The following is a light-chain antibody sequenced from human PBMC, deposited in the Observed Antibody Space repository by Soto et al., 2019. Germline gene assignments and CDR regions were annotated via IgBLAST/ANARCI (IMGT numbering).Light chain of an antibody. V-gene: IGLV1-44*01. CDR2: TNK. CDR1: SSNIGINT. Sequence: QCVLTQPPSASGTPGQRITILCSGSSSNIGINTVSWYQQLPGTAPRLLIYTNKFRPSGVSDRFSGSRSGTSASLAISGLQSEDEADYYCAAWDDSLTGCVFGSGTKVTV. J-gene: IGLJ1*01. CDR3: AAWDDSLTGCV.